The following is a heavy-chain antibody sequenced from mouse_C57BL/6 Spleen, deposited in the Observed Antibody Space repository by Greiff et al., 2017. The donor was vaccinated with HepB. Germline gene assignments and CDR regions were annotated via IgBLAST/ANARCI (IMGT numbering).Heavy chain of an antibody. V-gene: IGHV1-55*01. CDR1: GYTFTSYW. CDR3: ARRVPYAPFAY. CDR2: IYPGSGST. D-gene: IGHD1-1*01. Sequence: VQLQQSGAELVKPGASVKMSCKASGYTFTSYWITWVKQRPGQGLEWIGDIYPGSGSTNYNEKFKSKATLTVATSSSTAYMQLSSLTSEDSAVYYCARRVPYAPFAYWGQGTLVTVSA. J-gene: IGHJ3*01.